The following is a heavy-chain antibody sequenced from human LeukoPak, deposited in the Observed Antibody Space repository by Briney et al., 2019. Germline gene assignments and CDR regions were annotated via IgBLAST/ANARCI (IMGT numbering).Heavy chain of an antibody. CDR1: GFTVSTNY. D-gene: IGHD6-19*01. J-gene: IGHJ4*02. CDR3: ARDSSGWYYFDY. V-gene: IGHV3-53*01. CDR2: IYSDGST. Sequence: GGSLRLSCAASGFTVSTNYMSWVRQAPGKGLERVSFIYSDGSTYYADSVKGRFTISRDNSKNTLYLQMNSLRAEDTAVYYCARDSSGWYYFDYWGQGTLVTVSS.